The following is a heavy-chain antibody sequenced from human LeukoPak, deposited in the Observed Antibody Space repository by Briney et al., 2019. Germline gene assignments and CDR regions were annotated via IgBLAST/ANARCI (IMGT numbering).Heavy chain of an antibody. Sequence: GGSLRLSCAASGFTFSSYTMHWIRQAPGKGLEWVSSISGSNSYIFYADSVKGRFTVSRDNAKNSLFLQMNSLRAEDTAIYYCARSLTTLTYEGYWGQGTLVTVSS. J-gene: IGHJ4*02. CDR2: ISGSNSYI. V-gene: IGHV3-21*01. D-gene: IGHD1-1*01. CDR1: GFTFSSYT. CDR3: ARSLTTLTYEGY.